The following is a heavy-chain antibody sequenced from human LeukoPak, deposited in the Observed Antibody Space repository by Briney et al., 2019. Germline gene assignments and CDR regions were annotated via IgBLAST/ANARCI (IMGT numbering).Heavy chain of an antibody. CDR3: ARHYYDSSGYYDGP. CDR1: GGSISGYY. V-gene: IGHV4-59*01. Sequence: SATLSLTCTVSGGSISGYYWSWIRQHPGKGLEWIGYIYYSGSTNYNPSLKSRVTISVATPRNQFSLKLSSVAAADTAVYYSARHYYDSSGYYDGPWGQGTLVTVSS. J-gene: IGHJ5*02. D-gene: IGHD3-22*01. CDR2: IYYSGST.